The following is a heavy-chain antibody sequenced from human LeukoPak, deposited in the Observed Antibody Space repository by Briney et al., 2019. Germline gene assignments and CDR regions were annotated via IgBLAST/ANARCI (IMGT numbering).Heavy chain of an antibody. D-gene: IGHD6-19*01. CDR1: GFHFDDYA. V-gene: IGHV3-9*01. CDR3: AKDYGTAVDEYYFDN. CDR2: ISWNSGSI. J-gene: IGHJ4*02. Sequence: PGGSLRLSCAASGFHFDDYAMHWVRQAPGKGLEWVSGISWNSGSIGYADSVKGRFTISRDDAKNSLYLQMNSLRAEDTAMYYCAKDYGTAVDEYYFDNWGQGTLVTVSS.